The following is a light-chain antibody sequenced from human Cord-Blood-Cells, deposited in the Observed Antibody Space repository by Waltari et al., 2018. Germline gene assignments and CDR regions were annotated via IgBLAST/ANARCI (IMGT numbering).Light chain of an antibody. Sequence: QSALTQPASVSGSPGQSITLSCPGTSSDVGGYHYVSWYQQHPGKAPQRMIDDVSKRPSGVSNRFSGSKSGNTASLTISGLQAEDEADYYCSSYTSSSTWVFGGGTKLTVL. CDR2: DVS. V-gene: IGLV2-14*01. CDR3: SSYTSSSTWV. CDR1: SSDVGGYHY. J-gene: IGLJ3*02.